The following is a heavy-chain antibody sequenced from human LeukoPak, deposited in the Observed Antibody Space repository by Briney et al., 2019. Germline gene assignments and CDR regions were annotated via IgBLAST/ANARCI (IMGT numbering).Heavy chain of an antibody. CDR3: ARDSIVGATDYYYGMDV. Sequence: GGSLRLSCAASGLTFSSYAMHWVRQAPGKGLEWVAVISYDGSNKYYADSVKGRFTISRDNSKNTLYLQMNSLRAEDTAVYYCARDSIVGATDYYYGMDVWGQGTTVTVSS. D-gene: IGHD1-26*01. V-gene: IGHV3-30-3*01. CDR1: GLTFSSYA. J-gene: IGHJ6*02. CDR2: ISYDGSNK.